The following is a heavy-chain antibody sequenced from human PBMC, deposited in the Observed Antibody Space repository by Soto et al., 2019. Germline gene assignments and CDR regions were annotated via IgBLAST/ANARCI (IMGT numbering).Heavy chain of an antibody. Sequence: LETLSLTCAVSGGSISSSSFYWVWIRQPPGKGLEWIGSFYYSESTYYNPSLKSRVIISVDTSKNQFSLKLSSVTAADTAVYYCATITIFGVVPNYFDYWGQGTLVTVS. V-gene: IGHV4-39*01. D-gene: IGHD3-3*01. J-gene: IGHJ4*02. CDR2: FYYSEST. CDR1: GGSISSSSFY. CDR3: ATITIFGVVPNYFDY.